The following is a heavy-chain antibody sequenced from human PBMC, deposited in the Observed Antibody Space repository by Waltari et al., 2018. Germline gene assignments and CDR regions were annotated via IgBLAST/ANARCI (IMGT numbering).Heavy chain of an antibody. CDR3: ARCGRGVDSSASCLDH. Sequence: QVQLVESGGGVVQPGMSLRLSCAASGFIFSNYGMHWVRQAPGKGLGWVAVVYYDGSTKHYADSVKGRFTISRDNSKNTLNLEMNSLRAEDTAVYFCARCGRGVDSSASCLDHWGQGTLVTVSS. CDR2: VYYDGSTK. J-gene: IGHJ4*02. D-gene: IGHD1-1*01. V-gene: IGHV3-33*01. CDR1: GFIFSNYG.